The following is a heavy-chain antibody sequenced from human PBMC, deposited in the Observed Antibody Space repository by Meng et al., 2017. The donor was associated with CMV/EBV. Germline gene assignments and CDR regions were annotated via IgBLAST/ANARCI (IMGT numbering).Heavy chain of an antibody. J-gene: IGHJ4*03. CDR2: INPNSGGT. CDR1: GYTFTGYY. Sequence: ASVKVSCRASGYTFTGYYMHWVRQAPGQGLEWMGWINPNSGGTNYAQKFQGRVTMTRDTSLSTAYMELSRLRSDDTAVYYCARVPRIAARRGYFDYWGQGTLVTVSS. V-gene: IGHV1-2*02. CDR3: ARVPRIAARRGYFDY. D-gene: IGHD6-6*01.